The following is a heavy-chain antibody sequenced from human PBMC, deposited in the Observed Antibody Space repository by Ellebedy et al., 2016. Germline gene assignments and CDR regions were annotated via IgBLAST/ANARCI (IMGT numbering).Heavy chain of an antibody. D-gene: IGHD3-10*01. V-gene: IGHV3-21*01. Sequence: GESLKISXAASGFTFSSYSMNWVRQAPGKGLEWVSSISSSSSYIYYADSVKGRFTISRDNAKNSLYLQMNSLRAEDTAVYYCARGGVPDYWGQGTLVTVSS. CDR3: ARGGVPDY. CDR2: ISSSSSYI. CDR1: GFTFSSYS. J-gene: IGHJ4*02.